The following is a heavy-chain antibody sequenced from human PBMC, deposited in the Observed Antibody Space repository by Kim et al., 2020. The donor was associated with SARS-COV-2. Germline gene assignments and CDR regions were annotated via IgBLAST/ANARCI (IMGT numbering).Heavy chain of an antibody. CDR3: ARGERRYYGSGSYSAALFDY. J-gene: IGHJ4*02. CDR1: GFTFSDYY. Sequence: GGSLRLSCAASGFTFSDYYMSWIRQAPGKGLEWVSYISSSGSTIYYADSVKGRFTISRDNAKNSLYLQMNSLRAEDTAVYYCARGERRYYGSGSYSAALFDYWGQGTLVTVSS. V-gene: IGHV3-11*01. D-gene: IGHD3-10*01. CDR2: ISSSGSTI.